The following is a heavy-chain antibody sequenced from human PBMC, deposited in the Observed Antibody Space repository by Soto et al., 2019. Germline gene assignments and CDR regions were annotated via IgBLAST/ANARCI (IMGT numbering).Heavy chain of an antibody. D-gene: IGHD3-3*01. V-gene: IGHV1-18*01. Sequence: QVQLLQSGAEVKEPGASVKVSCKTSGYTFNTYGINWVRQAPGQGLELMGWISAYDGKTTYAEKFQSRVTMTTDTSTSTAYMELRSLRSDDTAIYYCARDPHEFWTSYWFDPWGQGTPVTVSS. CDR1: GYTFNTYG. J-gene: IGHJ5*02. CDR2: ISAYDGKT. CDR3: ARDPHEFWTSYWFDP.